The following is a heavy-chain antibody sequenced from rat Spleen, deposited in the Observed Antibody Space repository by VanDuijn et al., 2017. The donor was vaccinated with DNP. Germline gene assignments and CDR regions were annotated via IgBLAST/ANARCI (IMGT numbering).Heavy chain of an antibody. Sequence: QVQLKESGPGLVQPSQTLSLTCTVPGFSLTSYGVNWVRQPPGKGLEWIATISSGGSTFYNLALKSRLTISRDTSKSQVFLRMNSLQTEDTAMYFCTRDDTKVAIWYWGQGVMVTVSS. D-gene: IGHD1-2*01. CDR3: TRDDTKVAIWY. CDR2: ISSGGST. CDR1: GFSLTSYG. V-gene: IGHV2S12*01. J-gene: IGHJ2*01.